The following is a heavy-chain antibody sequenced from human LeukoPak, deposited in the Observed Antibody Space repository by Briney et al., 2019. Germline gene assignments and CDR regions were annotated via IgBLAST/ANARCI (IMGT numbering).Heavy chain of an antibody. Sequence: GRSLRLSCAASGFTFDDYAMHWVRQAPGKGLEWVSGISWNSGSIGYADSVEGRFTISRDNAKNSLYLQMNSLRAEDTAIYYCTRDWLDASLDYWGQGVLVTVSS. CDR2: ISWNSGSI. J-gene: IGHJ4*02. CDR3: TRDWLDASLDY. CDR1: GFTFDDYA. D-gene: IGHD6-19*01. V-gene: IGHV3-9*01.